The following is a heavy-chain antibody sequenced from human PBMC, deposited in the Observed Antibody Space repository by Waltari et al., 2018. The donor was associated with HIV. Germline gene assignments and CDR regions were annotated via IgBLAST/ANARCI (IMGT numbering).Heavy chain of an antibody. CDR2: CGTAGDT. CDR1: GFTFSNYD. J-gene: IGHJ6*02. V-gene: IGHV3-13*01. Sequence: EVQLVESGGGLVQPGGSLRLSCAASGFTFSNYDMHWVRQATGKGLEWVLCCGTAGDTYYPGSVKGRFTISRENAKNSLHLQMNSLRAGDTAVYYCVRICKLNCYYYYGMDVWGQGTTVTVSS. D-gene: IGHD1-1*01. CDR3: VRICKLNCYYYYGMDV.